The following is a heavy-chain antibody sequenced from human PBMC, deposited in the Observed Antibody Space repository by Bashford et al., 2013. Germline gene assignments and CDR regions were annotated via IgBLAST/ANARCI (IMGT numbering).Heavy chain of an antibody. CDR2: ITGYNGNM. J-gene: IGHJ4*02. CDR3: ARDSQDYGDYIDH. D-gene: IGHD4-17*01. V-gene: IGHV1-18*01. CDR1: GYTFTDYG. Sequence: ASVKVSCKPSGYTFTDYGISWVRQAPGQNFEWMGWITGYNGNMKYAQKFQGRVTMTTDTSTSTAYMELRSLRSDDSAIYYCARDSQDYGDYIDHWGQGTRVTVSS.